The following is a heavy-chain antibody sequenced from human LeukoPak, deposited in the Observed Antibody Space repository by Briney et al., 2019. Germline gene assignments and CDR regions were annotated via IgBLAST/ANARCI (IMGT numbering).Heavy chain of an antibody. CDR2: IRYDGSNK. D-gene: IGHD3-9*01. CDR3: AKPYYDILTGYSPFDC. Sequence: GGSLRLSCAASGFTFSSYGMHWVRQAPGKGLEWVAFIRYDGSNKYYADSMKGRFTISRDNSKNTLYLQMNSLRAEDTAVYYCAKPYYDILTGYSPFDCWGQGTLVTVSS. V-gene: IGHV3-30*02. CDR1: GFTFSSYG. J-gene: IGHJ4*02.